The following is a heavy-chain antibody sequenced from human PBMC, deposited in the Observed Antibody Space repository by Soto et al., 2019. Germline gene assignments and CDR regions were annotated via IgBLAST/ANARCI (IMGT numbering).Heavy chain of an antibody. CDR2: INHSGSA. V-gene: IGHV4-34*01. CDR1: GGSFSDYI. D-gene: IGHD1-26*01. J-gene: IGHJ4*02. Sequence: QVQLQQSGAGLLKPSETLSLTCDVYGGSFSDYIWTLIRQTPGKGLQWIGQINHSGSANSNPSLKSRATISVHTSSSHFSLGLSSVPAADTAVYYCARGLISGSHYSGGWYYFDSWGQGTQVTVYS. CDR3: ARGLISGSHYSGGWYYFDS.